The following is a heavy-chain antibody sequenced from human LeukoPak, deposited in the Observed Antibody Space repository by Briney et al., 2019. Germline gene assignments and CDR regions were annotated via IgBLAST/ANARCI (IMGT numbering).Heavy chain of an antibody. D-gene: IGHD3-9*01. V-gene: IGHV1-18*01. Sequence: ASVKVSCKASGYTFTSYGISWVRQAPGQGLEWMGWISGYNGHTNYAQRLQGRVTMTTDTSTSTAYVELRSLRSDDTALYYCARDGHDILTGYYKGAFDIWGQGTMVTVSS. CDR2: ISGYNGHT. J-gene: IGHJ3*02. CDR1: GYTFTSYG. CDR3: ARDGHDILTGYYKGAFDI.